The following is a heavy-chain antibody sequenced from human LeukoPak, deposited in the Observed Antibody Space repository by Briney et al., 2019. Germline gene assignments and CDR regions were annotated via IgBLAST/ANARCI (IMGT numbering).Heavy chain of an antibody. J-gene: IGHJ4*02. CDR1: GGTFSSYA. V-gene: IGHV1-69*04. Sequence: ASVKVSCKASGGTFSSYAIIWVRQAPGQGLEWMGRIIPILGIANYAQKFQGRVTITADKSTSTAYMELSSLRSEDTAVYYCASGDHNLPYWGQGTLVTVSS. CDR2: IIPILGIA. D-gene: IGHD1-1*01. CDR3: ASGDHNLPY.